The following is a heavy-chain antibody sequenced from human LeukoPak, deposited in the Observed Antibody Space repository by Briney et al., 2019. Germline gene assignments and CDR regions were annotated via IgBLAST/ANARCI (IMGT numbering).Heavy chain of an antibody. CDR1: GYTLTSNY. J-gene: IGHJ3*02. V-gene: IGHV1-46*01. CDR3: ARVPTVTTGDDAFDI. CDR2: INPSGGST. Sequence: ASVKVSCTASGYTLTSNYMHWVRQAPGQGLEWMGIINPSGGSTSYPQKFQGRVTMTRDTSTSTVYMELSSLRSEDTAVYYCARVPTVTTGDDAFDIWGQGTMVTVSS. D-gene: IGHD4-17*01.